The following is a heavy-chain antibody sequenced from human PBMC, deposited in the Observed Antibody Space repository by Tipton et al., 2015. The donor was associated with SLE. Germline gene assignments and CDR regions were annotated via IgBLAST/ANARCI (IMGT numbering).Heavy chain of an antibody. Sequence: TLSLTCTVSGGSISSYYWSWIRQPPGKGLEWIGYIYYSGSANYNPSLKSRVTISVDTSKNQFSLKLNSVTAADTAVYYCARDHRAAAGTYYYYYMDVWGKGTTVTVSS. D-gene: IGHD6-13*01. CDR3: ARDHRAAAGTYYYYYMDV. J-gene: IGHJ6*03. CDR1: GGSISSYY. V-gene: IGHV4-59*01. CDR2: IYYSGSA.